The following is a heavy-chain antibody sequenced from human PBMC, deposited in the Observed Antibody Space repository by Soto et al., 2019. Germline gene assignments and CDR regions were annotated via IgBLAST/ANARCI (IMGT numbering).Heavy chain of an antibody. CDR3: AKDRRLQNWYYYGSGIGY. CDR2: ISYDGSNK. D-gene: IGHD3-10*01. V-gene: IGHV3-30*18. Sequence: GGSLRLSCAASGFTFSSYGMHWVRQAPGKGLEWVAVISYDGSNKYFADSVKGRFTISRDNSKNTLYLQMNSLRAEDTAVYYCAKDRRLQNWYYYGSGIGYWGQGTLVTVSS. J-gene: IGHJ4*02. CDR1: GFTFSSYG.